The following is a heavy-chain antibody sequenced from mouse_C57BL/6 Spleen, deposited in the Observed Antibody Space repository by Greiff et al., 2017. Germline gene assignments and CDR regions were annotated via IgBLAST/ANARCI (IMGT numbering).Heavy chain of an antibody. CDR2: LSGGGGDT. V-gene: IGHV5-4*01. CDR3: ARERRTGGGAFDY. J-gene: IGHJ2*01. Sequence: EVKLVESGGGLVKPGGSLKLSCAASGFTFSSYTMSWVRQTSEKRLEWVATLSGGGGDTYYPDNVKGRFTISRDNAKNNLYLQMSHLKSEDTAMXYCARERRTGGGAFDYWGQGTTVTVSS. D-gene: IGHD4-1*01. CDR1: GFTFSSYT.